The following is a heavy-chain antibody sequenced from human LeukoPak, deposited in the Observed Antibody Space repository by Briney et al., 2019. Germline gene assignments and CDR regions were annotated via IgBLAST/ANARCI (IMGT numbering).Heavy chain of an antibody. CDR3: ARATAGNFDY. CDR2: IRVYDGNT. Sequence: ASVKVSCKASGYTFTSYGISWVRQAPGQGLEWMGLIRVYDGNTNYAQKFQGRVTMTTDTSTSTAYMELRSLISDDTAVYYCARATAGNFDYWGQGTLVTVSS. J-gene: IGHJ4*02. D-gene: IGHD1-14*01. V-gene: IGHV1-18*01. CDR1: GYTFTSYG.